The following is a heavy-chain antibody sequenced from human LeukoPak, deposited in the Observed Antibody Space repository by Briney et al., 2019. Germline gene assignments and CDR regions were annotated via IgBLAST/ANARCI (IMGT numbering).Heavy chain of an antibody. D-gene: IGHD5-18*01. Sequence: EASVKVSCKASGYTFNSYGISWVRQAPGQGLEWMGWIGAYNGNTNYAQKLQGRVTMTTDTSTSTAYMELRSLRSDDTVVYYCARVKGLSAMVLGGMDVWGQGTTVTVSS. CDR3: ARVKGLSAMVLGGMDV. J-gene: IGHJ6*02. V-gene: IGHV1-18*01. CDR2: IGAYNGNT. CDR1: GYTFNSYG.